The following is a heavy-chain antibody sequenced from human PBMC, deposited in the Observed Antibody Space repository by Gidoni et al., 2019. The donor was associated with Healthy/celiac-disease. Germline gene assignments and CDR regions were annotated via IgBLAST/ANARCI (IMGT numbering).Heavy chain of an antibody. Sequence: QMQLVQSGTEVKKPGTSVKVSCKASGFTFTSSAVPWVRQARGKRLGWIGWIVVGSGNTNYAKKFQERVTITRDMSTSTAYMELSSLRSEDTAVYYCAVPPGGYSSGNYDGDYYYGMDVWGQGTTVTVSS. CDR2: IVVGSGNT. V-gene: IGHV1-58*01. CDR1: GFTFTSSA. CDR3: AVPPGGYSSGNYDGDYYYGMDV. J-gene: IGHJ6*02. D-gene: IGHD6-19*01.